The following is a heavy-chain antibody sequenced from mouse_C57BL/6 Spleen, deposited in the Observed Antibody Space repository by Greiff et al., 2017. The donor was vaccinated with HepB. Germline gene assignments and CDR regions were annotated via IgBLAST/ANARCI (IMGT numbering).Heavy chain of an antibody. CDR3: TTSYYYGSRAMDY. CDR1: GFNIKDDY. J-gene: IGHJ4*01. V-gene: IGHV14-4*01. Sequence: VQLQQFGAELVRPGASVKLSCTASGFNIKDDYMHWVKQRPEQGLEWIGWIDPENGDTEYASKFQGKATITADTSSNTAYLQLSSLTSEDTAVYYCTTSYYYGSRAMDYWGQGTSVTVSS. D-gene: IGHD1-1*01. CDR2: IDPENGDT.